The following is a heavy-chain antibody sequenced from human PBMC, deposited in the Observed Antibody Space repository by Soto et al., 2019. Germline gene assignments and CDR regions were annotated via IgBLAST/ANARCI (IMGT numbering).Heavy chain of an antibody. CDR1: GFAFKTYG. J-gene: IGHJ4*02. Sequence: QVQLVESGGGVVQPGRSLRLSCAASGFAFKTYGMHWVRQAPGKGLEWVAVISFDGNNQYYPDSVKGRFTVSRDNSKNTLSLQMNSLRAEDTAVYYCAKDLSPVTTYYFDYWGQGTLVTVPS. CDR3: AKDLSPVTTYYFDY. V-gene: IGHV3-30*18. D-gene: IGHD4-4*01. CDR2: ISFDGNNQ.